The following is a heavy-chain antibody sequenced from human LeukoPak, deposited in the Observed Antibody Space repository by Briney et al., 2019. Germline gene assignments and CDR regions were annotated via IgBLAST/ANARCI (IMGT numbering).Heavy chain of an antibody. D-gene: IGHD1-7*01. CDR1: GGSISSYY. CDR2: IYYSGST. V-gene: IGHV4-59*01. CDR3: AKEAGPTVYYMDV. J-gene: IGHJ6*03. Sequence: SETLSLTCTVSGGSISSYYWSWIRQPPGKGLEWIGYIYYSGSTNYNPSLKSRVTISLDTSKNQFSLKLSSVTAADTAVYYCAKEAGPTVYYMDVWGKGTTVTVSS.